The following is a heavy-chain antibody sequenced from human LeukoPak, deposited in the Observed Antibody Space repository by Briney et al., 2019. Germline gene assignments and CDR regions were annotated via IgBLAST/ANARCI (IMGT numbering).Heavy chain of an antibody. D-gene: IGHD2-8*01. CDR3: AREMGGHCTNGVCYRGDAFDI. CDR2: ISSSGSTI. CDR1: GFTFSSYE. J-gene: IGHJ3*02. Sequence: GGSLRLSCAASGFTFSSYEMNWVRQAPGKGLEWVSYISSSGSTIYYADSVKGRFTISRDNAKNSLYLQMNSLRAEDTALYYCAREMGGHCTNGVCYRGDAFDIWGQGTMVTVSS. V-gene: IGHV3-48*03.